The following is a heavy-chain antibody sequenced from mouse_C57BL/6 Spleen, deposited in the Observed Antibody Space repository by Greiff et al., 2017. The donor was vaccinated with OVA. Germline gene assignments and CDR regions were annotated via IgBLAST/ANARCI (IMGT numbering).Heavy chain of an antibody. Sequence: DVKLVESGGGLVKPGGSLKLSCAASGFTFSSYTMSWVRQTPEKRLAWVATISGGGGNTYYPDRVKGRFTISRDNAKNTLYLQMSSLRSEDTALYYCARLLYGSGTYWGQGTLVTVSA. V-gene: IGHV5-9*01. CDR2: ISGGGGNT. J-gene: IGHJ3*01. CDR1: GFTFSSYT. CDR3: ARLLYGSGTY. D-gene: IGHD1-1*01.